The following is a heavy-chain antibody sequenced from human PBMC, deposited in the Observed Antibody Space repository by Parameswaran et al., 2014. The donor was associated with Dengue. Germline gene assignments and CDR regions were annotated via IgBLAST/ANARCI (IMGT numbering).Heavy chain of an antibody. Sequence: VRQAPGQGLEWMGWISAYNGNTNYAQKLQGRVTMTTDTSTSTAYMELRSLRSDDTAVYYCARDQGCSGGSCYYYGMDVWGQGTTVTVSS. D-gene: IGHD2-15*01. CDR2: ISAYNGNT. CDR3: ARDQGCSGGSCYYYGMDV. J-gene: IGHJ6*02. V-gene: IGHV1-18*01.